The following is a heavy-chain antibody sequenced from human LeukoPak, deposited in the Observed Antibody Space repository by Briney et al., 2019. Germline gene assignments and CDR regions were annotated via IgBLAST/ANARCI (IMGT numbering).Heavy chain of an antibody. V-gene: IGHV5-51*01. Sequence: GESLKISCKGSGYRFSEYWIGWVRQMPGKGLEWMGIIYPDDSDTRYSPSFQGQITISADKSISTAYLQWGSLKASDTAMYYCARRVLSDAFDIWGQGTMVTVSS. CDR2: IYPDDSDT. CDR3: ARRVLSDAFDI. J-gene: IGHJ3*02. D-gene: IGHD3-16*01. CDR1: GYRFSEYW.